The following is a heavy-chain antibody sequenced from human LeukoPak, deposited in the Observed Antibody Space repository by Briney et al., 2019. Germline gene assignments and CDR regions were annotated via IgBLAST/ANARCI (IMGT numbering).Heavy chain of an antibody. CDR2: ISAYNGNT. Sequence: GASVKVSCKASGYTFTSYGISWVRQAPGQGLEWMGWISAYNGNTDYAQKLQGRVTMTTDTSTSTAYMELRSLRSDDTAVYYCAGESSGGSCYYWGQGTLVTVSS. CDR3: AGESSGGSCYY. CDR1: GYTFTSYG. J-gene: IGHJ4*02. D-gene: IGHD2-15*01. V-gene: IGHV1-18*01.